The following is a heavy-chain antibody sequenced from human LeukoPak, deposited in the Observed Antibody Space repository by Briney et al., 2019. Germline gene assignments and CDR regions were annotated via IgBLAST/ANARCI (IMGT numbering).Heavy chain of an antibody. CDR3: ARGHPAYYDSSGYYLPRFDP. CDR2: INHSGGT. D-gene: IGHD3-22*01. J-gene: IGHJ5*02. Sequence: SETLSLTCAVYGGSFSGYYWSWIRQPPGKGLEWIGEINHSGGTNYNPSLKSRVTISVDTSKNQFSLKLSSVTAADTAVYYCARGHPAYYDSSGYYLPRFDPWGQGTLVTVSS. CDR1: GGSFSGYY. V-gene: IGHV4-34*01.